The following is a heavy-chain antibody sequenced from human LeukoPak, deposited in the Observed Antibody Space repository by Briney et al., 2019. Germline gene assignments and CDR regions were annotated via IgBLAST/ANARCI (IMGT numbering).Heavy chain of an antibody. V-gene: IGHV5-51*01. Sequence: GESLKISCKGSGYSFTSYWIGWVRQMPGKGLEWMGIIYPGDSDTRYSPSFQGQVTISADKSISTAYLQWSSLKASDTAMYYCARVARTRDKDYYDSSGYYDVWFDPWAREPWSPSPQ. CDR2: IYPGDSDT. J-gene: IGHJ5*02. CDR1: GYSFTSYW. CDR3: ARVARTRDKDYYDSSGYYDVWFDP. D-gene: IGHD3-22*01.